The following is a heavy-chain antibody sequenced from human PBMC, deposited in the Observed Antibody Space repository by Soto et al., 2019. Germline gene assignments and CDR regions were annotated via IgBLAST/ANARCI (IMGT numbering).Heavy chain of an antibody. CDR1: GYTFTSYD. V-gene: IGHV1-8*01. J-gene: IGHJ3*02. CDR2: MNPNSGNT. Sequence: QVQLVQSGAEVKKPGASVKVSCKASGYTFTSYDINWVRQATGQGLEWMGWMNPNSGNTGYAQKFQGRVTMTRNTSISTAYMELSSLRSEDTAVYYCAREGGTYGSGNADAFDIWGQGTMVTVSS. CDR3: AREGGTYGSGNADAFDI. D-gene: IGHD3-10*01.